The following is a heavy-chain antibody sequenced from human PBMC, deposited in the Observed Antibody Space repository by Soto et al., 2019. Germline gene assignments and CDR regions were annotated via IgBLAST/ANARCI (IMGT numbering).Heavy chain of an antibody. J-gene: IGHJ6*02. CDR1: GGTFSSYA. V-gene: IGHV1-69*06. CDR3: ARDILEVPAAVGVSMDV. Sequence: ASVKVSCKASGGTFSSYAISWVRQAPGQGLEWMGGIIPIFGTANYAQKFQGRVTITADKSTSTAYMELSSLRSEDTAVYYCARDILEVPAAVGVSMDVWGQGTTVTVS. D-gene: IGHD2-2*01. CDR2: IIPIFGTA.